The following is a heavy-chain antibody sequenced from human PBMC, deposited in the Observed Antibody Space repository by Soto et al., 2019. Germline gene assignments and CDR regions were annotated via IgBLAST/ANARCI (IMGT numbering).Heavy chain of an antibody. CDR1: GFTFSSYG. J-gene: IGHJ4*02. V-gene: IGHV3-33*01. D-gene: IGHD1-26*01. Sequence: GESLKISCAASGFTFSSYGMHWVRQAPGKGLEWVAVIWYDGSNKYYADSVKGRFTISRDNSKNTLYLQMNSLRAEDTAVYYCARGQSGSYPNFDYWGQGTLVTVSS. CDR3: ARGQSGSYPNFDY. CDR2: IWYDGSNK.